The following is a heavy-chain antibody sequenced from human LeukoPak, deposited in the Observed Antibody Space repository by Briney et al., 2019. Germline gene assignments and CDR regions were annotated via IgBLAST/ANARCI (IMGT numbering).Heavy chain of an antibody. V-gene: IGHV1-2*02. J-gene: IGHJ6*02. D-gene: IGHD3-16*01. Sequence: ASVEVSCKASGYTFTHYCIHWVRQAPGQGLEWMGWINPKRGCTNYAQKLQGRFTVNRDPSRTTADMEVSRLTFDDTAVYYCAGSSVGYKVGGGLYYFGMDVWGQGTTVTVSS. CDR2: INPKRGCT. CDR1: GYTFTHYC. CDR3: AGSSVGYKVGGGLYYFGMDV.